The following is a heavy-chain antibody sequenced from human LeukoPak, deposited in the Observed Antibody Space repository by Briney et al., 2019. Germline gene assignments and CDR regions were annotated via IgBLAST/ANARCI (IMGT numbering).Heavy chain of an antibody. CDR3: VRDLGGRSGH. Sequence: GGSLRLSCVASGFTSGVYAMSWVRQAPGKGLVWVSRINEDGSTTNYADSVKGRSTIFRDNAKNTLYLQMNRLRAEDTAVYYCVRDLGGRSGHWGQGTLVTVSS. V-gene: IGHV3-74*01. D-gene: IGHD1-26*01. J-gene: IGHJ4*02. CDR1: GFTSGVYA. CDR2: INEDGSTT.